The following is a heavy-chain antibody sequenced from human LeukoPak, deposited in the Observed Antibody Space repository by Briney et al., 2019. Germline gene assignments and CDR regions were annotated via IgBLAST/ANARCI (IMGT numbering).Heavy chain of an antibody. V-gene: IGHV4-39*01. CDR1: GGSISSSSYY. Sequence: PSETLSLTCTVSGGSISSSSYYWGWIRQPPGKGLEWIGSIYYSGSTYYNPSLKSRVTISVDTSKNQFSLKLSSVTAADTAVYYCARHSWEMATIDWYFDLWGRGTLVTVSS. J-gene: IGHJ2*01. CDR2: IYYSGST. D-gene: IGHD5-24*01. CDR3: ARHSWEMATIDWYFDL.